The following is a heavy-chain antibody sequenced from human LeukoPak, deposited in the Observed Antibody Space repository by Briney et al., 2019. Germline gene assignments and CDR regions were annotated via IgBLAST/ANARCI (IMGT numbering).Heavy chain of an antibody. J-gene: IGHJ3*02. CDR3: ARVIGSGFPLKPDAFDI. V-gene: IGHV1-18*01. Sequence: ASLKVSCKASGDTFTSYGISWVRQAPGQGLEWMGWISAYNGNTNYAQKRQGRVTMTTDTSTSTAYMELRSLRSDDTAVYYCARVIGSGFPLKPDAFDIWGQGTMVTVSS. D-gene: IGHD6-19*01. CDR2: ISAYNGNT. CDR1: GDTFTSYG.